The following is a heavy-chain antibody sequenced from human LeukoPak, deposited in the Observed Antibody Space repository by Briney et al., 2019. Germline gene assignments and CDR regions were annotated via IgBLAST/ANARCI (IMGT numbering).Heavy chain of an antibody. V-gene: IGHV1-69*13. Sequence: GASVKVSCKASGGTFSSFAVSWVRQAPGQGLEWVGGIIPFFGTANYTQNFQGRLTITADESASTAYMELSSLRSEDTAVYYCARLLHRGGDAFDIWGQGTVVTVSS. J-gene: IGHJ3*02. D-gene: IGHD3-10*01. CDR1: GGTFSSFA. CDR3: ARLLHRGGDAFDI. CDR2: IIPFFGTA.